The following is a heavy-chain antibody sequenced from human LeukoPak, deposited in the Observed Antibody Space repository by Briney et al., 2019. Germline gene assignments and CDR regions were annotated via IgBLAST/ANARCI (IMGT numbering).Heavy chain of an antibody. CDR1: GFTFSSYA. J-gene: IGHJ6*03. V-gene: IGHV3-23*01. Sequence: QPGGSLRLSCAASGFTFSSYAMSWVRQAPGKGLEWVSAISGSGGSTYYADSVKGRFTISRDNSKNTLYLQMNSLRAEDTAVYYCARYRTSGGYYMDVWGKGTTVTVSS. CDR3: ARYRTSGGYYMDV. D-gene: IGHD2-15*01. CDR2: ISGSGGST.